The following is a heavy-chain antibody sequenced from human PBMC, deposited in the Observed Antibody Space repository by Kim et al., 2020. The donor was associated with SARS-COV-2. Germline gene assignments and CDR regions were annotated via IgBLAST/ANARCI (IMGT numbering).Heavy chain of an antibody. J-gene: IGHJ6*02. D-gene: IGHD3-10*01. CDR3: ARNVLLWFGEGDV. V-gene: IGHV4-39*01. Sequence: SETLSLTCTVSGGSISSISNYWAWIRQSPGTGLQWIGSIYYTGSTYYNPSLQSRMTISADTSKNQFSLQLTSVTAADTAGYYCARNVLLWFGEGDVWGPGATVTVSS. CDR1: GGSISSISNY. CDR2: IYYTGST.